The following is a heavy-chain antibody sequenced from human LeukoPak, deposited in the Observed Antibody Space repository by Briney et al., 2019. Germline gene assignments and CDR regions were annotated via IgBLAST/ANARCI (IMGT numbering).Heavy chain of an antibody. D-gene: IGHD3-3*01. Sequence: PGGSLRLSCAASGFTVSSYSMSWVRQAPGKGLEWTSFIIGSSSSIYYADSVKGRFTISRDNAMNSLCLQMNSLRDEDTAVYYCARVRSGYYFDYWGQGTLVTVSS. V-gene: IGHV3-48*02. J-gene: IGHJ4*02. CDR3: ARVRSGYYFDY. CDR2: IIGSSSSI. CDR1: GFTVSSYS.